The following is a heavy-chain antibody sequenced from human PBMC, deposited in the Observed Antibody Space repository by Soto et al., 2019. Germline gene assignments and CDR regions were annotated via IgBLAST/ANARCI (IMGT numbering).Heavy chain of an antibody. V-gene: IGHV3-33*01. CDR2: IWYDGSNK. Sequence: GGSLRLSCAASGFTFSSYGMHWVRQAPGKGLEWVAVIWYDGSNKYYADSVKGRFTISRDNSKNTLYLQMNSLRAEDTAVYYCASSSGYYYVWRFDYWGQGTLVTVSS. CDR3: ASSSGYYYVWRFDY. J-gene: IGHJ4*02. CDR1: GFTFSSYG. D-gene: IGHD3-22*01.